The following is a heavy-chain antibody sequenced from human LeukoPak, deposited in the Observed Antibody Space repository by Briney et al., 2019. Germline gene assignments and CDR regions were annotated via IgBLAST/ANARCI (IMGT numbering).Heavy chain of an antibody. CDR3: ARGHPRAIFGVVNFDY. Sequence: SVKVSCKTSGGTFSSYAISWVGQAPGQGLEWMGGIIRIFGTANYAQKFQGRVTITADESTSTAYMELSSLRSEDTAVYYCARGHPRAIFGVVNFDYWGQGTLVTVSS. CDR1: GGTFSSYA. CDR2: IIRIFGTA. J-gene: IGHJ4*02. D-gene: IGHD3-3*01. V-gene: IGHV1-69*13.